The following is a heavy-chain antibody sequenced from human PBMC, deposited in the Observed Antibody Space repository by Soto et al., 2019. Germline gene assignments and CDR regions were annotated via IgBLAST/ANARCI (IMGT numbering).Heavy chain of an antibody. Sequence: EVQLVESGGGLVKPGGSLRLSCAASGFTFSSDAMSWVRQAPGKGLEWVSTISGSGGSTYNADSVKGRFTISRDSYKNTLYLQMNSVRAEDTAVYYCAIDLRHVCTVIYGMDVWGQGTTVTVSS. CDR3: AIDLRHVCTVIYGMDV. CDR1: GFTFSSDA. CDR2: ISGSGGST. J-gene: IGHJ6*02. V-gene: IGHV3-23*04. D-gene: IGHD2-8*02.